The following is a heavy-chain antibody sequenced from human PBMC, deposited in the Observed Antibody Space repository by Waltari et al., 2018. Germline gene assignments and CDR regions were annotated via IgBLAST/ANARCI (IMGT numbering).Heavy chain of an antibody. D-gene: IGHD3-3*01. CDR3: ARRVVQALPPSHGNWFDP. J-gene: IGHJ5*02. Sequence: QVQLQESGPGLVKPSGTLSLTCAVSGVSLSTNNWWRWVRQPPGKGLAWIGEVEHGGGANYNPSLVSRVAISVDKSKNQFSLTMRSVTAADTAIYYCARRVVQALPPSHGNWFDPWGQGALVTVSS. CDR1: GVSLSTNNW. CDR2: VEHGGGA. V-gene: IGHV4-4*02.